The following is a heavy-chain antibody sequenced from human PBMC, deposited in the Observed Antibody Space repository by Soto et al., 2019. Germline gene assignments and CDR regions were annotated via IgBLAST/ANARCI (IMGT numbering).Heavy chain of an antibody. V-gene: IGHV3-30*18. J-gene: IGHJ4*02. CDR3: AKDWGYGDYVFDF. Sequence: QVQLVESGGGVVQPGRSLRLSCAASGFTFSLYGIHWVRQAPGKGLEWVALISDDGSNQYFADSVKGRFTITRDNSNNTLYLQMNSLRPEDTAVYFCAKDWGYGDYVFDFWGQGTLGTVSS. D-gene: IGHD4-17*01. CDR1: GFTFSLYG. CDR2: ISDDGSNQ.